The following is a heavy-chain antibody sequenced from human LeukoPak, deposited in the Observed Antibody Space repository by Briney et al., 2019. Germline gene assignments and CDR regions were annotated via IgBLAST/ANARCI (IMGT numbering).Heavy chain of an antibody. CDR3: ARDYRGSYGGLDY. CDR2: ISSSSTI. CDR1: GFTFSSYS. V-gene: IGHV3-48*01. Sequence: GGSLRLSCAASGFTFSSYSMNWVRQAPGKGLEWVSYISSSSTIYYADSVKGRFTISRDNAKNSLYLQMNSLRAEDTAVYYCARDYRGSYGGLDYWGQGTLVTVSS. J-gene: IGHJ4*02. D-gene: IGHD1-26*01.